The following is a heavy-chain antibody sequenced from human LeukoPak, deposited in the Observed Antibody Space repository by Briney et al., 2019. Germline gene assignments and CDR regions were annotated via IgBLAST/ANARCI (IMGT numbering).Heavy chain of an antibody. J-gene: IGHJ5*02. V-gene: IGHV3-74*01. Sequence: GGSLRLSCAASGFTFSSYWMHWVRQGPGKGLVWVSRISTGGSSTDYADSVKGRFTISRENAKNTLYLQVNSLRAEDTAVHYCARTRTLPIAGGFDTWGQGSLVTVSS. CDR2: ISTGGSST. CDR3: ARTRTLPIAGGFDT. D-gene: IGHD3-16*01. CDR1: GFTFSSYW.